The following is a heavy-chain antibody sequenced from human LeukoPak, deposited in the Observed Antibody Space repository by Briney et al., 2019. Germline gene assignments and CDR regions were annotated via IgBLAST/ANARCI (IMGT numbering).Heavy chain of an antibody. D-gene: IGHD6-13*01. CDR1: GGTFSSYG. J-gene: IGHJ6*02. CDR2: ITPIFGTA. Sequence: ASVKVSCKGSGGTFSSYGMSWVGQAGGQGVEWMGGITPIFGTANYPQKFQGRVTITADESTSTAYMDLSSLRSGHTPVYYCPSRKRSRWSGMDVWGQGTTVTVSS. V-gene: IGHV1-69*13. CDR3: PSRKRSRWSGMDV.